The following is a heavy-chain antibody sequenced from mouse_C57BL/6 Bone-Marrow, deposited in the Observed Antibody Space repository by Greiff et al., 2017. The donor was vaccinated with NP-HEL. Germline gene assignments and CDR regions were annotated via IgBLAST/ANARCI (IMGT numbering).Heavy chain of an antibody. V-gene: IGHV3-6*01. CDR1: GYSITSGYY. CDR2: ISYDGSN. CDR3: ARGDVYAMDY. J-gene: IGHJ4*01. Sequence: EVQVVESGPGLVKPSQSLSLTCSVTGYSITSGYYWNWIRQFPGNKLEWMGYISYDGSNNYNPSLKNRISITRDTSTNQFFLKLNSVTTEDTATYYCARGDVYAMDYWGQGTSVTVSS.